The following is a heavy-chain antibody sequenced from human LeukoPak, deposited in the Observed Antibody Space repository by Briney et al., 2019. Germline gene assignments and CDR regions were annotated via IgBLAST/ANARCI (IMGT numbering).Heavy chain of an antibody. V-gene: IGHV3-21*01. CDR1: GFTFSSFK. CDR2: ISPSSSYI. J-gene: IGHJ4*02. CDR3: ARVLTGGEYFDS. D-gene: IGHD3-9*01. Sequence: GGSLRLSCAASGFTFSSFKMTWVRQGPGKGLEWVASISPSSSYIFYADSLKGRVTVSRDNGKSSVFLQMSSLRVEDTAVYYWARVLTGGEYFDSWGQGTLVSVSS.